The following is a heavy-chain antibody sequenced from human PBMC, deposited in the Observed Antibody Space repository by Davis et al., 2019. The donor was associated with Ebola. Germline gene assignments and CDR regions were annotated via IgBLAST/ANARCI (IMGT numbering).Heavy chain of an antibody. CDR1: GFTFDDYA. Sequence: SLKISCAASGFTFDDYAMHWVRQAPGKGLEWVSGISWNSGSIGYADSVKGRFTISRDNAKNSLYLQMNSLRAEDTALYYCAKAPYYDFWSGYFTFDYWGQGTLVTVSS. J-gene: IGHJ4*02. D-gene: IGHD3-3*01. V-gene: IGHV3-9*01. CDR3: AKAPYYDFWSGYFTFDY. CDR2: ISWNSGSI.